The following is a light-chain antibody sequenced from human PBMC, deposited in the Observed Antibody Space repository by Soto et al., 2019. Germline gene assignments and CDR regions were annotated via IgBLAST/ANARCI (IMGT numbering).Light chain of an antibody. CDR2: GAS. CDR1: QSVSSSY. J-gene: IGKJ2*01. Sequence: EIVLTQSPGTLSLSPGERATLSCRASQSVSSSYLAWYQQKPGQAPRLLIYGASSRATGIPDRFSGSGSGTDFTLTISRLEPEDFAVYYCQQYGSSPLRVTVGQGTKLEIK. CDR3: QQYGSSPLRVT. V-gene: IGKV3-20*01.